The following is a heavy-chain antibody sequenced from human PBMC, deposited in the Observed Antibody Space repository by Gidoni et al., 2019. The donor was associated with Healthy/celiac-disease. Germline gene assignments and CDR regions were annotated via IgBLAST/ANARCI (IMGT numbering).Heavy chain of an antibody. CDR3: ARVRSVRGVIPYRNWFDP. D-gene: IGHD3-10*02. CDR2: MNPNSGNT. Sequence: QVQLVQSGAAVKKPAASVKVSCKASGYTFTSYDTNWVRQATGQGLEWMGWMNPNSGNTGYAQKFQGRVTMTRNTSISTAYMELSSLRSEDTAVYYCARVRSVRGVIPYRNWFDPWGQGTLVTVSS. V-gene: IGHV1-8*01. J-gene: IGHJ5*02. CDR1: GYTFTSYD.